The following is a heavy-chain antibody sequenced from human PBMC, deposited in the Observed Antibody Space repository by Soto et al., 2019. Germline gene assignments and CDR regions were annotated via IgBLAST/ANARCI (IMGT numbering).Heavy chain of an antibody. CDR2: INPNSGGT. CDR1: GYTFTGYY. CDR3: ARDEVTTSKFYDSSGHRPFDY. V-gene: IGHV1-2*04. D-gene: IGHD3-22*01. Sequence: GASVKVSCKASGYTFTGYYMHWVRQAPGQGIEWMGWINPNSGGTNYAQKFQGWVTMTRDTSISTAYMELSRLRSDDTAVYYCARDEVTTSKFYDSSGHRPFDYWGQGTLVTVSS. J-gene: IGHJ4*02.